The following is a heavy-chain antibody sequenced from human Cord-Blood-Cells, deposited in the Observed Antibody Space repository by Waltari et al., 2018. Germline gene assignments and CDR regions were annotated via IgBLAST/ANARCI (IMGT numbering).Heavy chain of an antibody. J-gene: IGHJ4*02. D-gene: IGHD2-2*01. CDR3: ARDRVVPAATVFDY. CDR2: IYHSGRT. Sequence: QVQLQESGPGLVKPSETLSLTCAVSGYSISSGYYWGWIRQPPGKGLEWIGSIYHSGRTYCNRPLKSRVTIAVDTSKNQFSLRLSSVTAADAAVYYCARDRVVPAATVFDYWGQGTLVTVSS. V-gene: IGHV4-38-2*02. CDR1: GYSISSGYY.